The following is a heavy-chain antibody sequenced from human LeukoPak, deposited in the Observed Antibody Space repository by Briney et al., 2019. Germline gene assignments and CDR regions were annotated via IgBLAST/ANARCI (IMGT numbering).Heavy chain of an antibody. V-gene: IGHV4-34*01. CDR2: INHSGST. J-gene: IGHJ5*02. Sequence: PSETLSLTCTVSSGSVNSYYWSWIRQPPGKGLEWIGEINHSGSTNYNPSLKSRVTISVDMSKNQFSLKLSSVTAADTAVYYCARGVRYGGSRGSWFDPWGQGTLVTVSS. CDR3: ARGVRYGGSRGSWFDP. D-gene: IGHD1-26*01. CDR1: SGSVNSYY.